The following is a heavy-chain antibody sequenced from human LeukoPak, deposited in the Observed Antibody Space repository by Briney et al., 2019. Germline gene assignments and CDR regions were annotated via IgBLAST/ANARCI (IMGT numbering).Heavy chain of an antibody. J-gene: IGHJ4*02. CDR1: GFTFSDYY. V-gene: IGHV3-11*04. CDR2: ISGSGTDI. D-gene: IGHD5-18*01. Sequence: GGSLRLSCAASGFTFSDYYMSWIRQAPGKGLECLSYISGSGTDINYADSVRGRFTISRDNAKNLLYLQMNDLRLEDTAVYYCARTARHLDYWGQGTLVTVSS. CDR3: ARTARHLDY.